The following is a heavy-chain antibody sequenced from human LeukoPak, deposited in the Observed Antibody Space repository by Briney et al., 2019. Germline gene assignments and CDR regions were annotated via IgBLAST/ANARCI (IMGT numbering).Heavy chain of an antibody. CDR2: IYYSGST. Sequence: PSETLSLTCTVSGGSLNSGSYYWRWIRQPPGRGLEWCGYIYYSGSTNYNPSLKSRVTISVDTSKNQFSLKLSSVTAADTAVYYGAREVVRGDDYATCPLFDPWGQGTLVTVPS. CDR3: AREVVRGDDYATCPLFDP. CDR1: GGSLNSGSYY. J-gene: IGHJ5*02. D-gene: IGHD4-17*01. V-gene: IGHV4-61*01.